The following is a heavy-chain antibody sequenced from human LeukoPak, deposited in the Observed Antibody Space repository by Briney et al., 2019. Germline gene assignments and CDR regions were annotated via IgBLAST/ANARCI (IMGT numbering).Heavy chain of an antibody. CDR1: GFTFSSYL. J-gene: IGHJ4*02. CDR3: AGGGSIEVAGY. V-gene: IGHV3-74*01. D-gene: IGHD6-19*01. CDR2: INSEGNST. Sequence: PGGSLRLSCAASGFTFSSYLMHWVRQAPGKGLVWVSRINSEGNSTNYADSVKGRFTISRDNAKNTLYLQMNSLRVEDTAVYFCAGGGSIEVAGYWGQGTLVTVSP.